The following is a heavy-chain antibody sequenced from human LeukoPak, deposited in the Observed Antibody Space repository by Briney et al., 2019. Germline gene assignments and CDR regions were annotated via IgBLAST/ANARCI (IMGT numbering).Heavy chain of an antibody. Sequence: ASVKVSCKASGYTFTSYDINWVRKATGQGLEWMGWINPNSGNTGYAQKFQGRVTITRNTSISTAYMELSSLRSEDTAVYYCARARITIFGVVIEAFDIWGQGTMVTVSS. CDR3: ARARITIFGVVIEAFDI. CDR2: INPNSGNT. CDR1: GYTFTSYD. J-gene: IGHJ3*02. V-gene: IGHV1-8*03. D-gene: IGHD3-3*01.